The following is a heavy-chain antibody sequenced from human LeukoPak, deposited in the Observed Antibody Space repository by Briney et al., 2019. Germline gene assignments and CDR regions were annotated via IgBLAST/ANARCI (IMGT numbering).Heavy chain of an antibody. D-gene: IGHD2-15*01. CDR1: GFTFGTYW. J-gene: IGHJ5*02. V-gene: IGHV3-7*05. CDR2: IKHDGSEK. CDR3: AKGGSSRFDP. Sequence: GGSLRLSCAASGFTFGTYWMSWVREAPGKGLEWVANIKHDGSEKYYVDSVKGRFTISRDNAKNSLYLQMNSLRADDTAVYYCAKGGSSRFDPWGQGTLVTVSS.